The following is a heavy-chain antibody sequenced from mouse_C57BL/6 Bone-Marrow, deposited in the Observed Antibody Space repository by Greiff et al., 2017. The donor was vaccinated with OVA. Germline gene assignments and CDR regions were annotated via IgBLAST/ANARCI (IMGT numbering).Heavy chain of an antibody. CDR2: IAPSDSYT. CDR1: GYTFTNYW. Sequence: VQLQQSGAELVRPGTSVKLSCKASGYTFTNYWMHWVKQRPGQGLEWIGVIAPSDSYTNYNQKFKGRATLTVDTSSSTAYMHLSSLTSEDSAVYYCAHYGSRLYLHYWGQGTSLTVSS. V-gene: IGHV1-59*01. CDR3: AHYGSRLYLHY. D-gene: IGHD1-1*01. J-gene: IGHJ2*02.